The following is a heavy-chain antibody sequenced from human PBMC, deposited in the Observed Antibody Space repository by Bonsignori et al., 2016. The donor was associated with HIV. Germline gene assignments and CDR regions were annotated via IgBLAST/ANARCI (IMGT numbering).Heavy chain of an antibody. CDR2: ISAYNGNT. V-gene: IGHV1-18*01. CDR3: RADFWGGDEPNDAFDI. Sequence: WVRQAPGQGLEWMGWISAYNGNTNYAQKLQGRVTMTTDTSTSTAYMELRSLRSDDTAVYYCRADFWGGDEPNDAFDIWGQGTMVTVSS. D-gene: IGHD3-3*01. J-gene: IGHJ3*02.